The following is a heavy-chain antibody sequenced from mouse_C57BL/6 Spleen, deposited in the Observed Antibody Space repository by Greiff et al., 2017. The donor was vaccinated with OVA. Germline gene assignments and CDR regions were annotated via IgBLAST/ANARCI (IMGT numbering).Heavy chain of an antibody. J-gene: IGHJ4*01. D-gene: IGHD2-5*01. CDR1: GYTFTSYW. V-gene: IGHV1-52*01. CDR3: ARYSNYPHAMDY. Sequence: QVHVKQPGAELVRPGSSVKLSCKASGYTFTSYWMHWVKQRPIQGLEWIGNIDPSDSETHYNQKFKDKATLTVDKSSSTAYMQLSSLTSEDSAVYYCARYSNYPHAMDYWGQGTSVTVSS. CDR2: IDPSDSET.